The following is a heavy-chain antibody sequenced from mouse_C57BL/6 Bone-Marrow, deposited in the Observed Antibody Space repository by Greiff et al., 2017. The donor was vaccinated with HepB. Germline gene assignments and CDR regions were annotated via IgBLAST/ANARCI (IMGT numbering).Heavy chain of an antibody. Sequence: QVQLQQSGAELVRPGSSVKLSCKASGYTFTSYWMHWVKQRPIQGLEWIGNIDPSDSETHYNQKFKDKATLSVDKSSSTAYMQLSSLTSEDSAVYYCARWLTGTFAYWGQGTLVTVSA. J-gene: IGHJ3*01. CDR2: IDPSDSET. D-gene: IGHD4-1*01. V-gene: IGHV1-52*01. CDR1: GYTFTSYW. CDR3: ARWLTGTFAY.